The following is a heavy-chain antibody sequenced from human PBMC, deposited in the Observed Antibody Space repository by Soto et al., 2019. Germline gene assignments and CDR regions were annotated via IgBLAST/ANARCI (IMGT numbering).Heavy chain of an antibody. CDR3: AKDLDDILTGYGY. CDR2: ISYDGSNK. J-gene: IGHJ4*02. CDR1: GFTFSSYG. V-gene: IGHV3-30*18. D-gene: IGHD3-9*01. Sequence: GGSLRLSCAASGFTFSSYGMHWVRQAPGKGLEWVAVISYDGSNKYYADSVKGRFTISRDNSKNTLYLQMNSLRAEDTAVYYCAKDLDDILTGYGYWGQGTLVTVSS.